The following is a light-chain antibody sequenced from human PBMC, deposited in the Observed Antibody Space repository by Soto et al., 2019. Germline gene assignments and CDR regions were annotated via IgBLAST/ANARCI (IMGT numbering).Light chain of an antibody. CDR2: EVS. V-gene: IGLV2-8*01. CDR1: SSDVGGYNY. J-gene: IGLJ1*01. CDR3: GSYAGRNNWN. Sequence: QSALTQPPSASGSPGQSVTISCTGTSSDVGGYNYVSWYQQHPGKAPKLMIYEVSKWPSGVPDRFSGSKSGNTASLTVYGLQAEDEADYYCGSYAGRNNWNFGTGTKLTVL.